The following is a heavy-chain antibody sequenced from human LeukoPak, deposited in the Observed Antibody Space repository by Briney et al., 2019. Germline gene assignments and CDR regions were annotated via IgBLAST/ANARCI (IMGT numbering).Heavy chain of an antibody. J-gene: IGHJ4*02. D-gene: IGHD3-3*01. V-gene: IGHV3-23*01. CDR1: GFTFSSYW. CDR2: ISGSGGST. CDR3: AKDSDAYDFWTDYSSDY. Sequence: PGGSLRLSCAASGFTFSSYWMHWVRQAPGKGLEWVSAISGSGGSTYYADSLKGRFTISRDNSKNTLYLQMNSLRAEDTAVYYCAKDSDAYDFWTDYSSDYWGQGTLVTVSS.